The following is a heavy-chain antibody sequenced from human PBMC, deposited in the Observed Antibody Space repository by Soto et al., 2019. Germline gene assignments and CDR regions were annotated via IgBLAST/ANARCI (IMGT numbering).Heavy chain of an antibody. CDR1: CGSISSGDYY. J-gene: IGHJ5*02. CDR3: ARVGRGRYCSGGSCPPMWFDP. V-gene: IGHV4-30-4*01. Sequence: SETLSLTCTVSCGSISSGDYYWSWIRQPPGKGLEWIGYIYYSGSTYYNPSLKSRVTISVDTSKNQFSLKLSSVTAADTAVYYCARVGRGRYCSGGSCPPMWFDPWGQGTLVTVSS. D-gene: IGHD2-15*01. CDR2: IYYSGST.